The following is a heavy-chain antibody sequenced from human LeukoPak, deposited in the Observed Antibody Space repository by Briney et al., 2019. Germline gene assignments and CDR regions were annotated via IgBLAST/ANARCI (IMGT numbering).Heavy chain of an antibody. J-gene: IGHJ6*02. D-gene: IGHD6-19*01. CDR2: INHSGST. CDR1: GGSFSGYY. CDR3: ARIGLGYYYYGMDV. V-gene: IGHV4-34*01. Sequence: SETLSLTCAVYGGSFSGYYWSWIRQPPGKGLEWIGEINHSGSTYYNPSLKSRVTISVDTSKNQFSLKLSSVTAADTAVYYCARIGLGYYYYGMDVWGQGTTVTVSS.